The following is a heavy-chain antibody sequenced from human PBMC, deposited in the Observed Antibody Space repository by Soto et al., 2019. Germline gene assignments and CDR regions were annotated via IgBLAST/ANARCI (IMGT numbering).Heavy chain of an antibody. J-gene: IGHJ6*03. V-gene: IGHV4-34*01. D-gene: IGHD3-3*01. Sequence: SETLSLTCAVYGGSFSGYYWSWIRQPPGKGLEWIGEINHSGSTNYNPSLKSRVTISVDTSKNQCSLKLSSVTAADTAVYYCARLGDYYYYYMDVWGKGTTVTVSS. CDR1: GGSFSGYY. CDR3: ARLGDYYYYYMDV. CDR2: INHSGST.